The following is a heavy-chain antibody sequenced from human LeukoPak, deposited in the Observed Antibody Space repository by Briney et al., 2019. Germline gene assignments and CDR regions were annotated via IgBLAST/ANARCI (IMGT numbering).Heavy chain of an antibody. V-gene: IGHV4-59*01. CDR2: IYYSGST. CDR3: ARLGPIYSSSPAYWFDP. J-gene: IGHJ5*02. CDR1: GGSISSYY. D-gene: IGHD6-13*01. Sequence: SETLSLTCTVSGGSISSYYWSWIRQPPGKGLEWIGYIYYSGSTNYNPSLKSRVTISVDTSKNQFSLKLSSVTAADTAVYYCARLGPIYSSSPAYWFDPWGQGTLVTVSS.